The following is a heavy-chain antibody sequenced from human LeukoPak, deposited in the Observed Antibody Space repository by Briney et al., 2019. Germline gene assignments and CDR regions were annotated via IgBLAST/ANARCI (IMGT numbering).Heavy chain of an antibody. CDR3: ARPLQGGYSYGFRY. V-gene: IGHV4-4*02. CDR1: GGSISSSNW. D-gene: IGHD5-18*01. CDR2: IYHSGST. J-gene: IGHJ4*02. Sequence: SETLSLTCAVSGGSISSSNWWSWVRQPPGKGLEWIGEIYHSGSTNYNPSLKSRVTISVDKSKNQFSLKLSSVTAADTAVYYCARPLQGGYSYGFRYWGQGTLVTVSS.